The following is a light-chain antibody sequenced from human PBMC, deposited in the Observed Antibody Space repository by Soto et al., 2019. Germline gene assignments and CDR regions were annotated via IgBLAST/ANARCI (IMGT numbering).Light chain of an antibody. Sequence: EIVLTQSPGTLSLSPGERATLSCRASQSVSSSYLAWYQQKPGQAPRLLISGTSSRATGIPDRFGGGGSGTDFTLTISRLEPEDFAVYFCQQYASSPLTFGGGTKVEIK. CDR2: GTS. CDR3: QQYASSPLT. CDR1: QSVSSSY. V-gene: IGKV3-20*01. J-gene: IGKJ4*01.